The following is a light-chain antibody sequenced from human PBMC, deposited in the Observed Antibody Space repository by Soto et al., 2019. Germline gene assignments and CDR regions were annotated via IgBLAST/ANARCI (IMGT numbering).Light chain of an antibody. Sequence: SYELTQPPSVSVAPGQTARIACGGTNIETKSVHWYQQKPGQAPVLVVYDDSRRPLGIPERFSGSNSGNTATLTTSRVEAGDEADYYCQVWDTTSDHVVFGGGTKLTVL. J-gene: IGLJ2*01. CDR2: DDS. CDR3: QVWDTTSDHVV. CDR1: NIETKS. V-gene: IGLV3-21*02.